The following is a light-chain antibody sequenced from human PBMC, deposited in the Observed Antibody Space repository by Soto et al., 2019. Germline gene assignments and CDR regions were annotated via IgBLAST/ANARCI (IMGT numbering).Light chain of an antibody. Sequence: DLQMTQSPSSLSASVGDRVTITCRASQSISRYLNWYQQKPGKAPKLLIYAASSLQSGVPSRFSGSGSGTDFTLTISSLQPEDFATYYCQQSYSTPRGTFGQGTKVEIK. J-gene: IGKJ1*01. V-gene: IGKV1-39*01. CDR1: QSISRY. CDR2: AAS. CDR3: QQSYSTPRGT.